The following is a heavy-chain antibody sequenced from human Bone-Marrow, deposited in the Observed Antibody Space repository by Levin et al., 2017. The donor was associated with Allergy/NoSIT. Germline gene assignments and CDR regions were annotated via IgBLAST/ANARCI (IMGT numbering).Heavy chain of an antibody. CDR1: GFTFSSYA. J-gene: IGHJ4*02. D-gene: IGHD3-3*01. Sequence: GESLKISCEASGFTFSSYAMAWVRQAPGRGLEWVSAISNSGDNTYYADSVKGRFTISRDNSKSTLFMQMNSLRVEDTAIYYCAKKAFSGPNLYFFDYWGLGTLVTVSS. CDR2: ISNSGDNT. V-gene: IGHV3-23*01. CDR3: AKKAFSGPNLYFFDY.